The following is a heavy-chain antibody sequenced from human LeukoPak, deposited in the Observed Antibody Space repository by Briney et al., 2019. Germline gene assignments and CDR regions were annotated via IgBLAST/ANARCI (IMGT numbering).Heavy chain of an antibody. CDR3: ARDRGRIAVAPYYYYGMDV. V-gene: IGHV3-30-3*01. J-gene: IGHJ6*02. D-gene: IGHD6-19*01. Sequence: PGGSLRLSCAASGFTFSSYAMHWVRQAPGKGLEWVAVISYDGSNKYYADSVKGRFTISRDNSKNTLYLQMNSLRAEDTAVYYCARDRGRIAVAPYYYYGMDVWGQGTTVTVSS. CDR2: ISYDGSNK. CDR1: GFTFSSYA.